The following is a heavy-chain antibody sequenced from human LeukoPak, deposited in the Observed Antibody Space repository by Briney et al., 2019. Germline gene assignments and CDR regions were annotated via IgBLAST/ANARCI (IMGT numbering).Heavy chain of an antibody. Sequence: GASVKVSCKAFGYTFTSYGISWVRQAPGQGLEWMGWISAYNGNTNYAQKLQGRVTMTTDTSTSTAYMELRSLRSDDTAVYYCARGVYYYGSGSHLDYWGQGTLVTVSP. CDR3: ARGVYYYGSGSHLDY. J-gene: IGHJ4*02. CDR1: GYTFTSYG. CDR2: ISAYNGNT. V-gene: IGHV1-18*01. D-gene: IGHD3-10*01.